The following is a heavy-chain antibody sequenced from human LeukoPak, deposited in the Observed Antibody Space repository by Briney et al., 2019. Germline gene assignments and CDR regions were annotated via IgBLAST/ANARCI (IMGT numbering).Heavy chain of an antibody. CDR1: GFTFSSYV. Sequence: GGSLRLSCAASGFTFSSYVMHWVRQAPGKGLEGVAVISYDGSNKYYADSVKGRFTISRDNSKNTLYLQMNSLRAEDTAVYYCATLTPGGGFYYYGMDVWGHGTTVTVSS. V-gene: IGHV3-30*04. CDR3: ATLTPGGGFYYYGMDV. J-gene: IGHJ6*02. CDR2: ISYDGSNK. D-gene: IGHD3-10*01.